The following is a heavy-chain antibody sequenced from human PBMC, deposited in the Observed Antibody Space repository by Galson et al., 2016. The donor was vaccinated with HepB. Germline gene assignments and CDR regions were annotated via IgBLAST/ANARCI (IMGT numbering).Heavy chain of an antibody. J-gene: IGHJ6*02. V-gene: IGHV3-74*01. Sequence: SLRLSCAASGFTFSTYWMHWVRQAPGKGLVWVSRINSDGSSTGFADSVKGRFTISRDNAKNTLYLQMNSLRAEDTAVYYCASSVRGSGSPPGGYWGQGTTVTVSS. CDR2: INSDGSST. CDR3: ASSVRGSGSPPGGY. CDR1: GFTFSTYW. D-gene: IGHD3-10*01.